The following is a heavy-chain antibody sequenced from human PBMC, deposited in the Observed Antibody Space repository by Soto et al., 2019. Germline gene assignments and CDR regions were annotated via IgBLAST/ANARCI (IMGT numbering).Heavy chain of an antibody. CDR3: VRWSPLYGMDF. CDR1: GGSITRGGYS. D-gene: IGHD3-3*01. Sequence: QLQLQESGSGLVKPSQTLSLMCDVSGGSITRGGYSWSWIRQLPGKGLEWLGYIYDNGNTYYNASLKSRVTISVDRSKNQFSLNLTSVTAADTAVYYCVRWSPLYGMDFWGHAATVTVSS. J-gene: IGHJ6*02. CDR2: IYDNGNT. V-gene: IGHV4-30-2*01.